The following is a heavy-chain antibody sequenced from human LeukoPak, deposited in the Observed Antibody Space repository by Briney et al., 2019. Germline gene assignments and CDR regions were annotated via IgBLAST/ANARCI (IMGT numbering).Heavy chain of an antibody. Sequence: SETLSLTCTVSGGSISSYYWSWIRQPPGKGLEWIGYIYYSGSTNYNPSLKSRVTISVDTSKNQFSLKLSSVTAADTAVYYCARDAGDSFWSGYGWFDPWGQGTLVTVSS. CDR3: ARDAGDSFWSGYGWFDP. CDR1: GGSISSYY. V-gene: IGHV4-59*01. J-gene: IGHJ5*02. D-gene: IGHD3-3*01. CDR2: IYYSGST.